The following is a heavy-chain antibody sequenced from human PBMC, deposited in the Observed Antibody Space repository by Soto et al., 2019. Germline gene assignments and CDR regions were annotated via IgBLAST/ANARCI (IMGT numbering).Heavy chain of an antibody. V-gene: IGHV4-59*01. J-gene: IGHJ4*02. Sequence: SETLSLTCAVSGVTISTYYWSWIRQPPGKGLEWIGYNYHSGTTNYNPSLKSRVTISVDTSKNQFSLRLTSVTAADTAIYYCVGEAYIGYGHAIDHWGQGILVTV. D-gene: IGHD5-12*01. CDR3: VGEAYIGYGHAIDH. CDR2: NYHSGTT. CDR1: GVTISTYY.